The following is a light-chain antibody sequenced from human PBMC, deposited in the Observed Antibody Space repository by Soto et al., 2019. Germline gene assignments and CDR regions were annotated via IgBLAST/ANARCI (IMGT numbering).Light chain of an antibody. Sequence: QSVLTQPASVSGSPGRSITISCTGTSSDVGGYNYVSWSQQHPGKAPKLMIYEVSNRPSGVSNRFSGSKSGNTASLTISGLQAEDEADYYCSSYTTIDTYVFGTGTKVTVL. V-gene: IGLV2-14*01. J-gene: IGLJ1*01. CDR3: SSYTTIDTYV. CDR1: SSDVGGYNY. CDR2: EVS.